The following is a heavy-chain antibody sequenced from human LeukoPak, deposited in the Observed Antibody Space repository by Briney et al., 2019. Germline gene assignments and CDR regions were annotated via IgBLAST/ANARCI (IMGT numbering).Heavy chain of an antibody. Sequence: GGSLRLSCAASGFTFSSYSMNWVRQAPGKGLEWVSYISSSTTTIYYADSVKGRFTISRDNAKNSLYLQMNSLRAEDTAVYYCARRAGAYSHPYDYWGQGTLVTVSS. D-gene: IGHD4/OR15-4a*01. CDR1: GFTFSSYS. V-gene: IGHV3-48*01. CDR3: ARRAGAYSHPYDY. J-gene: IGHJ4*02. CDR2: ISSSTTTI.